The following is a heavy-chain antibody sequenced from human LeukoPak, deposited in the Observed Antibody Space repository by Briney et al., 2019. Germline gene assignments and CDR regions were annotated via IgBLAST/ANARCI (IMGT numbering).Heavy chain of an antibody. J-gene: IGHJ4*02. D-gene: IGHD3-22*01. CDR3: AEDRVKDSSGYTNEHYFDY. V-gene: IGHV3-23*01. Sequence: GGSLRLSCAASGFTFSSYAMIWVRQAPGKGLEWVSAFSGTGGYIYYADSVKGRFTVSRDNSKSTLYLQMNSLMAEDTAVYYCAEDRVKDSSGYTNEHYFDYWGQGTLVTVSS. CDR2: FSGTGGYI. CDR1: GFTFSSYA.